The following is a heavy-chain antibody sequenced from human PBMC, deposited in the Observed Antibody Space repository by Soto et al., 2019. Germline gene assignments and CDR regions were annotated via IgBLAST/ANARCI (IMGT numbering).Heavy chain of an antibody. D-gene: IGHD4-17*01. V-gene: IGHV3-21*01. J-gene: IGHJ4*02. CDR1: GFTFSRYS. CDR3: ARYPYGDYVFDY. Sequence: PGGSLRLSCAGSGFTFSRYSMNWVRQAPGKGLEWVASIGTRGDIYYAESVKGRLTISRDNAKNSLYLQMNSLRAEDTAVYYCARYPYGDYVFDYWGQGTLVTVSS. CDR2: IGTRGDI.